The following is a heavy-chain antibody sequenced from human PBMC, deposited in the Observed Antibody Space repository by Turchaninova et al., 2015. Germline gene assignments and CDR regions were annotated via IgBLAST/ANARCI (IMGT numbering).Heavy chain of an antibody. D-gene: IGHD2-2*02. Sequence: QVQLQQWGAGLLKPSETLSLTCAVYGGSFSGYYWSWIRQPPGQGLEWIGEINHSGSTHYNPSLKRRVTISVDTSKNQFSLKLSSVAAADTAMYYCASGRLNCSSTSCYMEPLDYWGQGTLVTVSS. J-gene: IGHJ4*02. CDR3: ASGRLNCSSTSCYMEPLDY. CDR1: GGSFSGYY. V-gene: IGHV4-34*01. CDR2: INHSGST.